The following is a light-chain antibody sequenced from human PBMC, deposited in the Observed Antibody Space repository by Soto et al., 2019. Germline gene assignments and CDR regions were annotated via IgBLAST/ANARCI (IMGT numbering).Light chain of an antibody. Sequence: DVVLTQSPLSLPVTFGQPASISCRSSKSLVYSDGNTHLSWFHQRTGPSPRRLSYRVSSRDSGVPDRFSGSVSGTDFTLEISMVEAGDIVIYFCTQGTHWPRTFGQGTQVEVK. J-gene: IGKJ1*01. CDR3: TQGTHWPRT. CDR2: RVS. V-gene: IGKV2-30*01. CDR1: KSLVYSDGNTH.